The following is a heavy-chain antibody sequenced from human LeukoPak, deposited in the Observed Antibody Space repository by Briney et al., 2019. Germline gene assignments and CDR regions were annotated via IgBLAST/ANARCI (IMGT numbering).Heavy chain of an antibody. CDR3: ARGTIAAALVMDY. V-gene: IGHV5-51*01. J-gene: IGHJ4*02. Sequence: GESLKISCKGSGYDFTTYWIGWVRQMPGKGLEWMGIIYPGDSDTRYSPSFEGHVTISAHKSISTAYLQWSSLKASDTAMYYCARGTIAAALVMDYWGQGTLVTVSS. D-gene: IGHD6-13*01. CDR1: GYDFTTYW. CDR2: IYPGDSDT.